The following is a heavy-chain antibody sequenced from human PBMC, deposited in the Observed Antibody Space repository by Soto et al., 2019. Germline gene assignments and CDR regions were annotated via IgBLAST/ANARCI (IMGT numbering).Heavy chain of an antibody. Sequence: KPSETLSLTCSVSGDSVSSGDYYWSWIRQPPGKGLEWIGHVYFSGSTNYIPSLKSRLTMSVDTAKNQFSLKLSSVTAADTAVYYCARLTTGDTGDYWGQGTLVTVSS. CDR2: VYFSGST. V-gene: IGHV4-61*08. CDR1: GDSVSSGDYY. D-gene: IGHD4-17*01. CDR3: ARLTTGDTGDY. J-gene: IGHJ4*02.